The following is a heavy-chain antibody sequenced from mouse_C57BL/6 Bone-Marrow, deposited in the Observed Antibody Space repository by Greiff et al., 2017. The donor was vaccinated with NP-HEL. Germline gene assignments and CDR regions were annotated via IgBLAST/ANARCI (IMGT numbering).Heavy chain of an antibody. CDR2: ISSGSSNI. V-gene: IGHV5-17*01. CDR3: ARQGGIYYDYWFAY. Sequence: EVKLMESGGGLVKPGGSLKLSCAASGFTFSDYGMHWVRQAPEEGLEWVAYISSGSSNIYYADTVKGRFTISRDNAKNTLFLQMTSLRSEDTAMYYCARQGGIYYDYWFAYWGQGTLVTVSA. D-gene: IGHD2-4*01. J-gene: IGHJ3*01. CDR1: GFTFSDYG.